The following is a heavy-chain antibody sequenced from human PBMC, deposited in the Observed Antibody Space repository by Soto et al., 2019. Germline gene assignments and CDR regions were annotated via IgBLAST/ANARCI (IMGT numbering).Heavy chain of an antibody. CDR3: ARDIRFLEWLPYNWFDP. CDR1: GYTFTSYD. J-gene: IGHJ5*02. CDR2: MNPNSGNT. D-gene: IGHD3-3*01. V-gene: IGHV1-8*01. Sequence: ASVKVSCKASGYTFTSYDINWVRQATGQGLEWMGWMNPNSGNTGYAQKFQGRVTMTRNTYISTAYMELSSLRSEDTAVYYCARDIRFLEWLPYNWFDPWGQGTLVTVSS.